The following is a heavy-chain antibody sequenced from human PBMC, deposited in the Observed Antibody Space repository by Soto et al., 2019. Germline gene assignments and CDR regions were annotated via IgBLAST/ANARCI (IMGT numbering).Heavy chain of an antibody. J-gene: IGHJ4*02. Sequence: QVQLVESGGGVVQPGRSLRLSCAASGFTFSSYGMHWVRQAPGKGLEWVAVIWYDGSNKYYADSVKGRFTISRDNSKNTLYLQMNSLRAEDTAVYYCARDYRFAAAGCNGPAYWGQGTLVTVSS. CDR3: ARDYRFAAAGCNGPAY. CDR1: GFTFSSYG. CDR2: IWYDGSNK. D-gene: IGHD6-13*01. V-gene: IGHV3-33*01.